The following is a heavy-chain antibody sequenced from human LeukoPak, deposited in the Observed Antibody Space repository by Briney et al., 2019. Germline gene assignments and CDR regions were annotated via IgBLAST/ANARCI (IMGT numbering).Heavy chain of an antibody. CDR2: IYYSGSA. Sequence: MASETLSLTCTVSGGSISSSSYYWGWLRQPPGKGLEWIGNIYYSGSAYYNPSLRSRVTMSADTSKNQFSLKLSSMTAADTAVYYCARHVVNRYGSGSYPHYFDEWGQGTLVTVSS. V-gene: IGHV4-39*01. D-gene: IGHD3-10*01. CDR3: ARHVVNRYGSGSYPHYFDE. CDR1: GGSISSSSYY. J-gene: IGHJ4*02.